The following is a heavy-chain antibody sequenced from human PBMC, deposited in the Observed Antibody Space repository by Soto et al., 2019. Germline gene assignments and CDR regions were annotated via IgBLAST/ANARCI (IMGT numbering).Heavy chain of an antibody. CDR3: ARTPTP. CDR1: GGSISSGGYS. J-gene: IGHJ1*01. D-gene: IGHD2-15*01. CDR2: IYHRGST. Sequence: QLQLQESGSGLVKPSQTLSLTCAVSGGSISSGGYSWSWIRQPPGKGLEWIGYIYHRGSTYYNPSVKRRIPISVDRTTNQLSLRRSSVTAAATAVYYWARTPTPWRQGSLVTVSS. V-gene: IGHV4-30-2*01.